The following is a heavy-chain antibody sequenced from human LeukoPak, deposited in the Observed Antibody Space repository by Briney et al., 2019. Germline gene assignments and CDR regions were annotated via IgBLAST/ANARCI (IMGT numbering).Heavy chain of an antibody. CDR1: GFTFSDYY. V-gene: IGHV3-11*01. D-gene: IGHD3-3*01. J-gene: IGHJ3*02. CDR2: ISSSGSTI. CDR3: AGGAYDFWSGQNDAFDI. Sequence: GGSLRLSCAASGFTFSDYYMSWIRQAPGKGLEWVSYISSSGSTIYYADSVKGRFTISRDNAKNSLYLQMNSLRAEDTAVYYCAGGAYDFWSGQNDAFDIWGQGTMVTVSS.